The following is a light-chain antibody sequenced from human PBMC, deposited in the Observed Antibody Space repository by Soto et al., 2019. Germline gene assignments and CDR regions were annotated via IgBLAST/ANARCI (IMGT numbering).Light chain of an antibody. Sequence: AIQMTPSPSSLSSSVVARVPITCRARQDLRNAVVWYQQKPGKAPNLLIYAASTVQIGAPSRFSGRGSGTDFTLTIRSLQPEDVAPYYCVQGYNCPHTVGRGTKVDSK. CDR1: QDLRNA. V-gene: IGKV1-6*01. CDR3: VQGYNCPHT. CDR2: AAS. J-gene: IGKJ3*01.